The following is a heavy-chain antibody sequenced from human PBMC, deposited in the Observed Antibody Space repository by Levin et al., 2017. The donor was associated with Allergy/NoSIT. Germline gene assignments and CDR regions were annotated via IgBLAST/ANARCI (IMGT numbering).Heavy chain of an antibody. CDR2: ISGSGGST. D-gene: IGHD3-10*01. Sequence: GESLKISCAASGFTFSSYAMSWVRQAPGKGLEWVSAISGSGGSTYYADSVKGRFTISRDNSKNTLYLQMNSLRAEDTAVYYCATLRAYYYGSGSYYFDYWGQGTLVTVSS. V-gene: IGHV3-23*01. CDR1: GFTFSSYA. J-gene: IGHJ4*02. CDR3: ATLRAYYYGSGSYYFDY.